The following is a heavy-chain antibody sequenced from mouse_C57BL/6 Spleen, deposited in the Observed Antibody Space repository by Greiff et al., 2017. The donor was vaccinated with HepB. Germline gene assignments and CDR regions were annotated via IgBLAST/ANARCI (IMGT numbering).Heavy chain of an antibody. CDR1: GFNIKNTY. J-gene: IGHJ1*03. V-gene: IGHV14-3*01. D-gene: IGHD1-1*01. CDR3: ASPPFYYYDSNYWYFDV. CDR2: IDPANGNT. Sequence: EVQLQQSVAELVRPGASVKLSCTASGFNIKNTYMHWVKQRPEQGLEWIGRIDPANGNTKYAPKFQGKATITADTSSNTAYLQLSSLTSEDTAIYYCASPPFYYYDSNYWYFDVWGTGTSVTVSS.